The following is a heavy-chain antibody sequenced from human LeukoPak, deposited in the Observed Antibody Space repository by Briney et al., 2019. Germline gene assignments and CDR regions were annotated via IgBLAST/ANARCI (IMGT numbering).Heavy chain of an antibody. J-gene: IGHJ4*02. CDR1: GFTFKSYA. CDR2: INSIGDST. V-gene: IGHV3-64*01. D-gene: IGHD6-19*01. CDR3: AKNLAVAGTSWNY. Sequence: GGSLRLSCTASGFTFKSYAIHWVRQAPGKGLEFVSSINSIGDSTYYANSVKGRFTISRDDSKNTLYLQMNSLRAEDTAVYYCAKNLAVAGTSWNYWGQGTLVTVSS.